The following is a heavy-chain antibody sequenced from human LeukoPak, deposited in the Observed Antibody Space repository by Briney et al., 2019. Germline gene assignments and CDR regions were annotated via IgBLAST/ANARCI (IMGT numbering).Heavy chain of an antibody. CDR1: GGSFSGYY. D-gene: IGHD4-17*01. Sequence: ETLSLTCAVYGGSFSGYYWSWIRQPPGKGLECIGEINHSGSTNYTPSLKSRVTISVDTSKNQFSLKLSSVTAADTAVYYCARGELYGDFDYWGQGTLVTVSS. CDR3: ARGELYGDFDY. J-gene: IGHJ4*02. CDR2: INHSGST. V-gene: IGHV4-34*01.